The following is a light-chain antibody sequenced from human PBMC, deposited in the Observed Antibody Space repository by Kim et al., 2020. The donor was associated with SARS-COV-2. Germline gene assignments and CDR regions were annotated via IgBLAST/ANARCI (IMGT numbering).Light chain of an antibody. CDR2: GNN. V-gene: IGLV3-19*01. Sequence: SSELTQDPAVSVALGQTVRITCQGDSLRTYYASWYQQKPGQAPLLVIYGNNKRPSGIPDRSSGSSSGNTPSLSITGAQAEDEADYYCSSRASSGKGVFGG. J-gene: IGLJ2*01. CDR1: SLRTYY. CDR3: SSRASSGKGV.